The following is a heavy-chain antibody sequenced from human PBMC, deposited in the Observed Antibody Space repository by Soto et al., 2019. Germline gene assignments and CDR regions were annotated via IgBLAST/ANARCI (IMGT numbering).Heavy chain of an antibody. J-gene: IGHJ4*02. V-gene: IGHV1-69*13. CDR1: GGTFSSYA. Sequence: SVKVSCKASGGTFSSYAISWVRQAPGQGLEWMGGIIPIFGTANYAQKFQGRVTITADESTSTAYMELSSLRSEDTAVYYCARDSSRQWLATYFDYWGQGTLVTVSS. D-gene: IGHD6-19*01. CDR2: IIPIFGTA. CDR3: ARDSSRQWLATYFDY.